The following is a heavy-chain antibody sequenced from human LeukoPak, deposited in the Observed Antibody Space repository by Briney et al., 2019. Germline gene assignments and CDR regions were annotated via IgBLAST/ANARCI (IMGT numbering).Heavy chain of an antibody. CDR3: ARAPPITRGPFDP. CDR1: GYTFIGYF. CDR2: INCNTGGT. Sequence: ASVKVSCKASGYTFIGYFIHWVRQAPGQGLEWMGWINCNTGGTNYAQKFQGRVTMTRDTSISTVYMELSRLRSDDTAVYYCARAPPITRGPFDPWGQGTLVTVSS. J-gene: IGHJ5*02. D-gene: IGHD3-10*01. V-gene: IGHV1-2*02.